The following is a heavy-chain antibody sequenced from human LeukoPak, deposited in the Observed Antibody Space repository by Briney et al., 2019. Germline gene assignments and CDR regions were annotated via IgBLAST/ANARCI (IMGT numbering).Heavy chain of an antibody. J-gene: IGHJ6*02. Sequence: PGGSLRLSCAASGFTFSSYAMSWVRQAPGKGLEWVSAISGSGGSTYYADSVKGRFTISRDNSKNTLYLQMNSLRAEDTAVYYCARSITMIVVVITPHYYGMDVWGQGTTVTVSS. CDR3: ARSITMIVVVITPHYYGMDV. CDR2: ISGSGGST. CDR1: GFTFSSYA. V-gene: IGHV3-23*01. D-gene: IGHD3-22*01.